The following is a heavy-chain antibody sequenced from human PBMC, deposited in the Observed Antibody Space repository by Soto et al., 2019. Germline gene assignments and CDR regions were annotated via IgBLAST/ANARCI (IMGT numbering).Heavy chain of an antibody. V-gene: IGHV1-18*01. CDR2: ISAYNGNT. D-gene: IGHD6-19*01. CDR1: GYTFNTYG. J-gene: IGHJ3*02. Sequence: ASVKVSCKASGYTFNTYGISWVRQAPGQGLEWMGWISAYNGNTNYAQKFQGRVTMTTDTSTSTAYMELRSLRSDDTAVYYCARRIKQWLAHDAFDIWGQGTMVTV. CDR3: ARRIKQWLAHDAFDI.